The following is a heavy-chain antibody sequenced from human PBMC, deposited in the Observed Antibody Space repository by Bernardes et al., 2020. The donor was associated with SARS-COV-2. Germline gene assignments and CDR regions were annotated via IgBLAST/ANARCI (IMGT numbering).Heavy chain of an antibody. CDR2: IGGTNGVT. V-gene: IGHV3-23*01. Sequence: GSLRLSCAASGFTFSNYAMNWVRQAPGRGLEWISVIGGTNGVTYYAGSVKGRFTISRDNSKNTLYLQMDSLRAEDTGVYYCAKKVGTSHWFLGFDYWGQGTLVTVSS. CDR3: AKKVGTSHWFLGFDY. J-gene: IGHJ4*02. CDR1: GFTFSNYA. D-gene: IGHD3-16*01.